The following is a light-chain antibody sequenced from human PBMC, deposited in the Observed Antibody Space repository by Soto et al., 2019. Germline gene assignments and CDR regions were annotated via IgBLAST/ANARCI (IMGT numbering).Light chain of an antibody. CDR2: DND. CDR3: QSYDSSLNVWV. CDR1: SSNTGAGDA. Sequence: QSVLTQPPSVSGAPGQRVTIACTGSSSNTGAGDAVHWYQQLPGTAPKLLIYDNDNRPSGVPDRFSGSKSGTSASLAITGLQAEDEADYYCQSYDSSLNVWVFGGGTKLTVL. V-gene: IGLV1-40*01. J-gene: IGLJ2*01.